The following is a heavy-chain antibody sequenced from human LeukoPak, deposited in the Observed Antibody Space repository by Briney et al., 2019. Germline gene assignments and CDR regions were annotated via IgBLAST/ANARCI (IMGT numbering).Heavy chain of an antibody. CDR1: GGTFSSYA. CDR3: ARGYPNQDFGVVTSANAFDI. D-gene: IGHD3-3*01. V-gene: IGHV1-69*04. CDR2: IIPILGIA. Sequence: SVKVSCKASGGTFSSYAISWVRQAPGQGLEWMGRIIPILGIANYAQKLQGRVTITADKSTSTAYMELSSVRSEGTAVYYCARGYPNQDFGVVTSANAFDIWGQGTMVTVSS. J-gene: IGHJ3*02.